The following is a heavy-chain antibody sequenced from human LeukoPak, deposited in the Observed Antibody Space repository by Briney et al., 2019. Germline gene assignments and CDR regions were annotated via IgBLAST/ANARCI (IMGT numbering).Heavy chain of an antibody. CDR2: VSPGGDSA. CDR1: GFTFSSYA. J-gene: IGHJ5*02. CDR3: ANKIMATAGSWFDP. D-gene: IGHD6-25*01. Sequence: SGGSLRLSCAASGFTFSSYAMTWVRQTPEKGLEWVSSVSPGGDSAFYADSVKGRFTISRDNSKNTLYLQMNSLRGDDTAVYYCANKIMATAGSWFDPWGQGTLVTVSS. V-gene: IGHV3-23*01.